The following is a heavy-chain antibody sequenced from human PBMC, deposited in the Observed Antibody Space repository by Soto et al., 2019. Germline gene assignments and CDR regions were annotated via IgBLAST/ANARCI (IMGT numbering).Heavy chain of an antibody. Sequence: GGSLRLSCAASGFTFSSYSMNWVRQAPGKGLEWVSSISSSSSYIYYADSVKGRFTISRDNAKNSLYLQMNSLRAEDTAVYYCARGRYQLLARDYMDVWGKGTTVTVSS. D-gene: IGHD2-2*01. J-gene: IGHJ6*03. V-gene: IGHV3-21*01. CDR1: GFTFSSYS. CDR2: ISSSSSYI. CDR3: ARGRYQLLARDYMDV.